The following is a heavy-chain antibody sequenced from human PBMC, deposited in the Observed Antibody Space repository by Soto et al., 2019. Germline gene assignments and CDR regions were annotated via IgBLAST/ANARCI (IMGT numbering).Heavy chain of an antibody. V-gene: IGHV1-3*04. D-gene: IGHD2-8*02. CDR3: ARSGGGYCTGGVCHANNWVDP. CDR2: INTGNGNT. Sequence: EASVKVSCKTSGYTFTNYAIHWVRQAPGQRLEWMGWINTGNGNTRYSQKFQDRITITRDTSASTAYLELSSLRSEDTAVYYCARSGGGYCTGGVCHANNWVDPWGQGTLVTVSS. CDR1: GYTFTNYA. J-gene: IGHJ5*02.